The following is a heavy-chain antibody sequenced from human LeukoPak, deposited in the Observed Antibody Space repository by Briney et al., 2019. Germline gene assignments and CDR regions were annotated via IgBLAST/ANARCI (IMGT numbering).Heavy chain of an antibody. CDR2: ISGSGGST. J-gene: IGHJ4*02. CDR3: AKDAEKTYYYGSGSYFPLDY. D-gene: IGHD3-10*01. V-gene: IGHV3-23*01. Sequence: PGGSLRLSCAASGFTFSSYAMSWVRQAPGKGLEWVSAISGSGGSTYYADSVKGRFTISRDNSKNTLYLQMNSLRAEDTAVYYCAKDAEKTYYYGSGSYFPLDYWGQGTLVTVSS. CDR1: GFTFSSYA.